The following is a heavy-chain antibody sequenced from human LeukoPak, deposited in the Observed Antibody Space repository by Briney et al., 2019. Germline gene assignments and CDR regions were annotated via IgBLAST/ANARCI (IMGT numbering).Heavy chain of an antibody. CDR3: ARVRTYYDSSGPLGY. J-gene: IGHJ4*02. Sequence: GGSLRLSCAASGFTFSDYYMSWIRQAPGKGLEWVSYISSSGSTIYYADSVKGRFTIPRDNAKNSLYLQMNSLRAEDTAVYYCARVRTYYDSSGPLGYWGQGTLVTVSS. CDR2: ISSSGSTI. D-gene: IGHD3-22*01. V-gene: IGHV3-11*01. CDR1: GFTFSDYY.